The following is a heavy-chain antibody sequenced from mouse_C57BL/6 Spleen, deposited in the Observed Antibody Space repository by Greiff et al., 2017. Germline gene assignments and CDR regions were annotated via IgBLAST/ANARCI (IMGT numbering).Heavy chain of an antibody. V-gene: IGHV1-15*01. D-gene: IGHD1-1*01. CDR2: IDPETGGT. CDR1: GYTFTDYE. J-gene: IGHJ2*01. CDR3: TKASTITTVGGFDY. Sequence: VQLQQSGAELVRPGASVTLSCKASGYTFTDYEMHWVQQTPVHGLEWIGAIDPETGGTAYTQKFKGKAILTADKSSSTAYMELRSPTSADSAVYYCTKASTITTVGGFDYGGQGTTLTVSS.